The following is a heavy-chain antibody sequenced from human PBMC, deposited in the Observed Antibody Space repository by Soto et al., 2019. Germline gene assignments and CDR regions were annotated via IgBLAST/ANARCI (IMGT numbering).Heavy chain of an antibody. V-gene: IGHV4-30-2*01. CDR2: IYHSGST. Sequence: PSETLSLTCAVSGGSISSGGYSWSWIRQPPGKGLEWIGYIYHSGSTYYNPSLKSRVTISVDRSKNQFSLKLSSVTAADTAVYYCARASAYCGGDCYWGDAFDIWGQGTMVTVSS. J-gene: IGHJ3*02. D-gene: IGHD2-21*02. CDR1: GGSISSGGYS. CDR3: ARASAYCGGDCYWGDAFDI.